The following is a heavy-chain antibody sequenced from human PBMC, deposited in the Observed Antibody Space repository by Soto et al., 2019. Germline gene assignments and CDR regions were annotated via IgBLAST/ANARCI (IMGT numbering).Heavy chain of an antibody. CDR2: INHSGST. D-gene: IGHD3-16*01. V-gene: IGHV4-34*01. CDR1: GGSFSGYY. J-gene: IGHJ4*02. Sequence: SETLSLTCAVYGGSFSGYYWSWIRQPPGKGLEWIGEINHSGSTNYNPSLKSRVTISVDTSKNQFSLKLSSVTAADTAVYYCARGEYPGGSVFDYWGQGTLVTVSS. CDR3: ARGEYPGGSVFDY.